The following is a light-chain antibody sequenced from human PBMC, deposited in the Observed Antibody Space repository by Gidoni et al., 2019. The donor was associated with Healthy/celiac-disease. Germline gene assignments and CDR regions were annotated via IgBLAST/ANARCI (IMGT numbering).Light chain of an antibody. V-gene: IGKV3-15*01. CDR2: DSS. CDR3: QHYSEWPPWT. Sequence: EMVMTQSPATLSVSPGESVTLSCRASQRGGTPRLVIYDSSTRAAGIPARFSGSGSGTEFTLTISSLQSEDSAIYYCQHYSEWPPWTFGRGTMVEI. J-gene: IGKJ1*01. CDR1: QRGGT.